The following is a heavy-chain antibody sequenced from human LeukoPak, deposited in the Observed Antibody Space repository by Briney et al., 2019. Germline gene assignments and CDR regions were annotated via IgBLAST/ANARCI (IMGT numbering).Heavy chain of an antibody. D-gene: IGHD6-13*01. Sequence: GASVKVSCKASGYTFTSYYMHWVRQAPGQGLEWMGMINPSGGSTIYAQEFQGRVTMTRDTSTSTVYMELNSLRSEDTAVYYCARRSSSWFYFDYWGQGTLVTVSS. J-gene: IGHJ4*02. CDR3: ARRSSSWFYFDY. CDR2: INPSGGST. V-gene: IGHV1-46*01. CDR1: GYTFTSYY.